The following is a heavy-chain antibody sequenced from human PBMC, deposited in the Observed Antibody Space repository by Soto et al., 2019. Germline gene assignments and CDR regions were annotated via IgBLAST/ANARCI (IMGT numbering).Heavy chain of an antibody. D-gene: IGHD3-10*01. Sequence: PGGSLRLSCVASGFTFSGSAMHWVRQASGKGLEWVAHIRSKANNYATAYAASVKGRFTISRDDSKNTAYLQMNSLKTEDTAVYYCAKWGGSYPDYWGQGTLVTVSS. J-gene: IGHJ4*02. V-gene: IGHV3-73*01. CDR1: GFTFSGSA. CDR3: AKWGGSYPDY. CDR2: IRSKANNYAT.